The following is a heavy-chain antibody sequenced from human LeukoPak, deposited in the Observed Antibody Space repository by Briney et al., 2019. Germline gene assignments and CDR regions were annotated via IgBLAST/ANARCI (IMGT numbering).Heavy chain of an antibody. CDR3: ARDGDPDSSGYYYFDY. D-gene: IGHD3-22*01. J-gene: IGHJ4*02. CDR1: GGSISSSRYY. V-gene: IGHV4-39*02. Sequence: SETLSLTCTVSGGSISSSRYYWGWIRQPPGKGLEWIGSIYYSGSTYYNPSLKSRVTISVDTSKNQFSLKLSSVTAADTAVYYCARDGDPDSSGYYYFDYWGQGTLVTVSS. CDR2: IYYSGST.